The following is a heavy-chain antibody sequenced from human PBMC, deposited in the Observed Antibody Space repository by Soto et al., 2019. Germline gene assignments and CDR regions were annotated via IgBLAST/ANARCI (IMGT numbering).Heavy chain of an antibody. CDR1: GGTFSSYA. CDR2: IIPIFGTA. CDR3: ARVVGIAAAGEVDY. V-gene: IGHV1-69*12. Sequence: QVQLVQSGAEVKKPGSSVKVSCKASGGTFSSYAISWVRQAPGQGLEWMGGIIPIFGTANYAQKFQGRVTXXAXEXXSTAYMELSSLRSEDTAVYYCARVVGIAAAGEVDYWGQGTLVTVSS. J-gene: IGHJ4*02. D-gene: IGHD6-13*01.